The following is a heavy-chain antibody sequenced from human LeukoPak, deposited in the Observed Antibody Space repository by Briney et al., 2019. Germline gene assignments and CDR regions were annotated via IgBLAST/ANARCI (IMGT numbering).Heavy chain of an antibody. CDR1: GYTFTGYY. V-gene: IGHV1-2*02. CDR2: INPNSGGT. D-gene: IGHD3-22*01. CDR3: ARDYYDSSGYSRFDP. Sequence: SVNVSCKASGYTFTGYYMHWVRPAPGQGLEWMGWINPNSGGTDYAQKFQGRVTMTRDTSISTAYMEVSRLRSDDTAVYYCARDYYDSSGYSRFDPWGHGTLVSVSS. J-gene: IGHJ5*02.